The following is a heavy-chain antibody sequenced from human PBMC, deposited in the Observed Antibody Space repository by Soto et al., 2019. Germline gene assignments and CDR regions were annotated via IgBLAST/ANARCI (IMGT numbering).Heavy chain of an antibody. CDR3: ARGVPAAMSYFQY. J-gene: IGHJ1*01. Sequence: GGSLSVCCTASGFNFSTYAMAWGRETPGKGLEWVSSISSSSSHIYYADTVKGRFTISRDNAKNSLSLQMNSLRAEDTAIYYCARGVPAAMSYFQYWGQGTLVTVSS. CDR2: ISSSSSHI. CDR1: GFNFSTYA. D-gene: IGHD2-2*01. V-gene: IGHV3-21*01.